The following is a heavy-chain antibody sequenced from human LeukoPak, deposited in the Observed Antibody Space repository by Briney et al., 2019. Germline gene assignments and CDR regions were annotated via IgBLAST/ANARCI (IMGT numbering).Heavy chain of an antibody. J-gene: IGHJ1*01. CDR1: GFIFRSHG. CDR2: ISPRGDIT. V-gene: IGHV3-23*01. CDR3: AKDDDWGRFNH. D-gene: IGHD3-16*01. Sequence: GGSLRLSCAASGFIFRSHGMNWVRQAPGKGLEWVSGISPRGDITYYKDSVRGRFTISRDNFKNTVSLQLNSLRAEDTAMYYCAKDDDWGRFNHWGQGTLVTVSS.